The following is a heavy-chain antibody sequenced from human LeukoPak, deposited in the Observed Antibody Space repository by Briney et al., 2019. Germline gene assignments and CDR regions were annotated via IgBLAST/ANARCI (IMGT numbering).Heavy chain of an antibody. CDR2: IYHSKNT. V-gene: IGHV4-39*01. CDR3: VSPRGFSYGYFDY. D-gene: IGHD5-18*01. J-gene: IGHJ4*02. Sequence: SETLSLTCTVSGGSISSSSAYWGWIRQPPGKGLEWIGSIYHSKNTYYNPSLKSRVTISADTSKNQFSLTLGSVSATDTAVYYCVSPRGFSYGYFDYWGQGTLVTVSS. CDR1: GGSISSSSAY.